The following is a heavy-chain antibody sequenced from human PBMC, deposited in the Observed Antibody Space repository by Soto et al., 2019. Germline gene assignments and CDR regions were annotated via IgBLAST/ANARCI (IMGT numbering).Heavy chain of an antibody. Sequence: LRLSCAASGFTFSSSAISWVRQAPGKGLEWVSAVSANGQGIYYADSVRGRFTISRDNSKNTVFLHMDSLSAEDTAVYYCAKDRHYPRDYFHYWGQGTLVTVSS. J-gene: IGHJ4*02. CDR3: AKDRHYPRDYFHY. V-gene: IGHV3-23*01. CDR2: VSANGQGI. CDR1: GFTFSSSA. D-gene: IGHD3-10*01.